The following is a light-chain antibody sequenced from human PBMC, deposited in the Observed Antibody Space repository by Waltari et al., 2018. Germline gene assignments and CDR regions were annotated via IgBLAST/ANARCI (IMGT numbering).Light chain of an antibody. Sequence: QSALPHPPSASGSPGQSVPIPCPGTSSELGGYNYVSWYQQHPGKAPKLIIYEVSKRPSGVPDRFSGSKSGNTASLTVSGLQAEDEADYYCSSYAGSSNHVFATGTKVTVL. CDR2: EVS. V-gene: IGLV2-8*01. J-gene: IGLJ1*01. CDR1: SSELGGYNY. CDR3: SSYAGSSNHV.